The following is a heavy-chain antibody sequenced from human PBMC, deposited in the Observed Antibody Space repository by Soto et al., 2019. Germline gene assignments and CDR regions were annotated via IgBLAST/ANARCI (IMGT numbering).Heavy chain of an antibody. J-gene: IGHJ6*02. CDR2: IYSGGST. D-gene: IGHD3-16*01. V-gene: IGHV3-53*02. CDR1: GFTVSSNY. Sequence: EVQLVETGGGLIQPGGSLRLSCAASGFTVSSNYMSWVRQAPGKGLEWVSVIYSGGSTYYADSVKGRFTISRDNSKNTLYLQMNSLRAEDTAVYYCARGQGGEDYYYYGMDVWGQGTTVTVSS. CDR3: ARGQGGEDYYYYGMDV.